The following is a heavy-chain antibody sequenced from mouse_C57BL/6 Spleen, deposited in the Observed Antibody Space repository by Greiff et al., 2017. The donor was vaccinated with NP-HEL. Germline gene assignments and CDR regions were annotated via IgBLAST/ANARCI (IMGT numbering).Heavy chain of an antibody. V-gene: IGHV1-54*01. CDR2: INPGSGGT. D-gene: IGHD2-4*01. CDR1: GYAFTSYL. J-gene: IGHJ1*03. CDR3: ARVGDDYDGYWYFDG. Sequence: QVQLQQSGAELVRPGPSVKVSCKASGYAFTSYLLEWVKQRPGQGLEWIGVINPGSGGTIYNAKFKGKATLTADKSSSTAYMQLSSLTSEDYAVYYCARVGDDYDGYWYFDGWGTGTTVTVSS.